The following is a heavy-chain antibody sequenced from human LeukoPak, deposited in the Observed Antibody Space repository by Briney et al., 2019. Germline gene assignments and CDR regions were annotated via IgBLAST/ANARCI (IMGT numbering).Heavy chain of an antibody. CDR2: ISPNRGDT. CDR1: GYSFTGFF. D-gene: IGHD2-8*01. Sequence: ASVKVSCKASGYSFTGFFIHWVRQAPGQGLEWMGWISPNRGDTNYAQKFKGRVTMTTDTSLNTIYMELRSLRLDDTAVYFCARGSFLGTSSWFDPWGQGTLVTVSS. V-gene: IGHV1-2*02. CDR3: ARGSFLGTSSWFDP. J-gene: IGHJ5*02.